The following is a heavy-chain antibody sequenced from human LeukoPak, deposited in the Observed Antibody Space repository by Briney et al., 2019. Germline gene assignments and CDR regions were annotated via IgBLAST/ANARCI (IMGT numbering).Heavy chain of an antibody. J-gene: IGHJ1*01. V-gene: IGHV4-30-2*01. CDR3: ARVVGLFGARISQYIQH. Sequence: SETLSLTCTVSGGSISSGGYYWSWIRQPPGKGLEWIGYIYHSGSTYYNPSLKSRVTISVDRSKNQFSLKLSSVTAADTAVYYCARVVGLFGARISQYIQHWGQGTLVTVSS. CDR1: GGSISSGGYY. D-gene: IGHD3-10*01. CDR2: IYHSGST.